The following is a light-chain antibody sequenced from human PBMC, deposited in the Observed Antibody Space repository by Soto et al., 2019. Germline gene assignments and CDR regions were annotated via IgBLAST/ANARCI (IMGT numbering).Light chain of an antibody. CDR1: SSDVGGYNY. Sequence: QSVLTQPPSASGSPGQSVTISCTGTSSDVGGYNYVSWYQQHPDKAPKLIIYEVSKRPSGVPDRFSGSKSGNTASLTVSGRQAEDEADYYCSSYGGYNNVIFGGGTQLTVL. CDR2: EVS. J-gene: IGLJ7*01. CDR3: SSYGGYNNVI. V-gene: IGLV2-8*01.